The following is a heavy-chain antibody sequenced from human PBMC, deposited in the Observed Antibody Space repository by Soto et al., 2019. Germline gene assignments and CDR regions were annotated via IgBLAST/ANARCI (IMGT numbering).Heavy chain of an antibody. D-gene: IGHD6-13*01. CDR2: IYYSGSP. CDR3: ARDLMAYSSSWNYYYYGMDV. V-gene: IGHV4-59*01. CDR1: GGSISSYY. J-gene: IGHJ6*02. Sequence: SETLSLTCTVSGGSISSYYWSWIRQPLGKGLEWIGYIYYSGSPNYNPSLKSRVPISVDTSKNQFSLKLSSVTAADTAVYYCARDLMAYSSSWNYYYYGMDVWGQGTTVTVSS.